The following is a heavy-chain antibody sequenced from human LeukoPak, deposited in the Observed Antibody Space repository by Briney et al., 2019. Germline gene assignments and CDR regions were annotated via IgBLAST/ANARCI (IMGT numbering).Heavy chain of an antibody. CDR3: ARHRDTLPNLYCTNGVCSQAQVGSLDY. CDR2: IYHSGST. Sequence: SGTLSLTCAVSGGSISSSNWWSWVRQPPGKGLEWIGEIYHSGSTNYNPSLKSRVTISVDTSKHQFSLKLRSVTAADTAVFYCARHRDTLPNLYCTNGVCSQAQVGSLDYWGQGTLVTVSS. CDR1: GGSISSSNW. D-gene: IGHD2-8*01. J-gene: IGHJ4*02. V-gene: IGHV4-4*02.